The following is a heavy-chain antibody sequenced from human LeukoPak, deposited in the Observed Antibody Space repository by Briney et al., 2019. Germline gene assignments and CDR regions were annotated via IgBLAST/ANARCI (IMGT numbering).Heavy chain of an antibody. Sequence: PSETLSLTCTVSGGSISSYYWSWIRQPPGKGLEWIGYIYYSGSTNYNPSLKSRVTISVDTSKTQFSLKLTSVTAADTAVYYCAREDQTRNSFDPWGQGTLVTVSS. CDR3: AREDQTRNSFDP. CDR2: IYYSGST. J-gene: IGHJ5*02. D-gene: IGHD4-23*01. CDR1: GGSISSYY. V-gene: IGHV4-4*08.